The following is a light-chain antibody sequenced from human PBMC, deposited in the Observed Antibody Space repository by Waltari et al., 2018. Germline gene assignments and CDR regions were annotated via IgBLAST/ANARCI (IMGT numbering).Light chain of an antibody. CDR3: QQYGAARYT. Sequence: EIVLTQSPGTLSVSPGECATLSCRTSQSVDSFYISWYQQKPGQAPRLIILGASSRATGVPDRFSGSGSGTHFTLTISRLEPEDFAVYYCQQYGAARYTFGPGTRLDLK. V-gene: IGKV3-20*01. J-gene: IGKJ3*01. CDR1: QSVDSFY. CDR2: GAS.